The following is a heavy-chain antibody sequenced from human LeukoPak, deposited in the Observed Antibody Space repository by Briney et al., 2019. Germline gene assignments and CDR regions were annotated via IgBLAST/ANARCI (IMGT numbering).Heavy chain of an antibody. CDR2: ISAYNGNT. J-gene: IGHJ4*02. V-gene: IGHV1-18*01. Sequence: PGASVKVSCKASGYTFTSYGISWVRQAPGQGLEWMGWISAYNGNTNYAQKLQGRVTMTTDTSTSTAYMELRSLRSDDTAVYYCASRGTYGDYEDYFDYWGQGTLVTVSS. CDR1: GYTFTSYG. D-gene: IGHD4-17*01. CDR3: ASRGTYGDYEDYFDY.